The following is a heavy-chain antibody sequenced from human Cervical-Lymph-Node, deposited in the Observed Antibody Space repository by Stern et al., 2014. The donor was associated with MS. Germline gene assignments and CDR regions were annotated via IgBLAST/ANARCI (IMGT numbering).Heavy chain of an antibody. CDR1: GGSISTVGYY. J-gene: IGHJ4*02. CDR2: SYHSGST. D-gene: IGHD3-16*01. Sequence: VQLLESGPGLVKPSQTLSLTCTVSGGSISTVGYYWTWIRQHPGKGLEWIGYSYHSGSTYYNPSLKSRTSISVDTSKNQFSLNVTSVTAADTALYYCARSDRLWGSFDYWGQGTLVTVSS. V-gene: IGHV4-31*03. CDR3: ARSDRLWGSFDY.